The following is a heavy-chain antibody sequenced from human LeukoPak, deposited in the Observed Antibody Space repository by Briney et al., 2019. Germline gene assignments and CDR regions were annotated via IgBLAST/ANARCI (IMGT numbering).Heavy chain of an antibody. CDR1: GFTVSSNY. CDR2: IYSGGSI. J-gene: IGHJ5*02. CDR3: ARGGRYQPFDP. V-gene: IGHV3-66*02. D-gene: IGHD2-2*01. Sequence: PGGSLRLSCAASGFTVSSNYMSWVRQAPGKGLEWVSVIYSGGSIYYADSVKGRFTISRDNSKNTLYLQMNSLRAEDTAVYYCARGGRYQPFDPWGQGTLVTVSS.